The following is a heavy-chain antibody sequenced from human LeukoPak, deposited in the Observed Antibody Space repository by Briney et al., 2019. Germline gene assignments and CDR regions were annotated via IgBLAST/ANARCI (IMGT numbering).Heavy chain of an antibody. CDR1: GFTFSSYS. D-gene: IGHD3-10*02. J-gene: IGHJ4*02. Sequence: PGGSLRLSCAASGFTFSSYSMNWVRQAPGKGLEWVSSISSSSSYIYYADSVKGRFTISRDNAKNSLYLQMNSLRAEDTAVYYCARGRAFVRGNFDYWGQGTLVTVSS. CDR3: ARGRAFVRGNFDY. CDR2: ISSSSSYI. V-gene: IGHV3-21*01.